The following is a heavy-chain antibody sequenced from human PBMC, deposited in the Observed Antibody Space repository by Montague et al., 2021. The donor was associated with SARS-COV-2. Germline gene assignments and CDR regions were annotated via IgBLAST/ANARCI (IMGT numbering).Heavy chain of an antibody. D-gene: IGHD2-2*02. CDR1: GGSFGSYY. Sequence: SETLSLTCAVYGGSFGSYYWSWIRRPPGKGLEWIGEINGSGSTKYNPSLRSRFIMSVDRSKNQVSLKVNAVTAADTAVYFCARQYCGDTNCYRREYYFDQWGQGTLVTVSS. CDR2: INGSGST. CDR3: ARQYCGDTNCYRREYYFDQ. V-gene: IGHV4-34*01. J-gene: IGHJ4*02.